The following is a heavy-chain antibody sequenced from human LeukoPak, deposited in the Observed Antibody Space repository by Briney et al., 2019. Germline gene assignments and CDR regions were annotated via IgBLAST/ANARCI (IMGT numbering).Heavy chain of an antibody. CDR2: IYYSGST. CDR1: GGSISSGDYY. J-gene: IGHJ4*02. D-gene: IGHD2-15*01. CDR3: AREVASSGGYDY. Sequence: SETLSLTCTVSGGSISSGDYYWSWIRQPPGKGLEWIGYIYYSGSTYYNPSLKSRVTISVDTSKNQFPLKLSSVTAADTAVYYCAREVASSGGYDYWGQGTLVTVSS. V-gene: IGHV4-30-4*01.